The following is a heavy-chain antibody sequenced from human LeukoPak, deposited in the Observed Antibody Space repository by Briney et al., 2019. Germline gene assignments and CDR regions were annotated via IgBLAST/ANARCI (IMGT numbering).Heavy chain of an antibody. CDR1: GYSISSGYY. CDR3: ARHVSGWDDYGGNAYYYYMDV. V-gene: IGHV4-4*09. J-gene: IGHJ6*03. CDR2: IYTSGST. Sequence: PSETLSLTCTVSGYSISSGYYWSWIRQPPGKGLEWIGYIYTSGSTNYNPSLKSRVTISVDTSKNQFSLKLSSVTAADTAVYYCARHVSGWDDYGGNAYYYYMDVWGKGTTVTVSS. D-gene: IGHD4-23*01.